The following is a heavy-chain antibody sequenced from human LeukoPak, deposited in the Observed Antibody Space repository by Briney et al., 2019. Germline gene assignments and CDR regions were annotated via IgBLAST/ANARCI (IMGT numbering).Heavy chain of an antibody. J-gene: IGHJ4*02. CDR1: GFSLSNDW. Sequence: GGSLTLSCPPSGFSLSNDWKCWVRQAPGAGLEWVANINQDESKKYYVDSVKGRFTISRDNAKNSLYLQMSSLRAEDTAVYYCARDHAYRTDYWGQGTLVTVSS. V-gene: IGHV3-7*01. CDR2: INQDESKK. CDR3: ARDHAYRTDY. D-gene: IGHD2-2*01.